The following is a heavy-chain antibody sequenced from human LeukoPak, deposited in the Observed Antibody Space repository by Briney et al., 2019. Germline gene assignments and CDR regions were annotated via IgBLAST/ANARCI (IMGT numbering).Heavy chain of an antibody. J-gene: IGHJ5*02. CDR2: ISGSGGST. CDR1: GFTFSSYA. D-gene: IGHD5-12*01. V-gene: IGHV3-23*01. CDR3: AKKGEKTEWLRFSNWFDP. Sequence: GGSLRLSCVASGFTFSSYAMSWVRQAPGKGLEWVSAISGSGGSTYYADSVKGRFTISRDNSKNTLYLQMNSLRAEDTAVYYCAKKGEKTEWLRFSNWFDPWGQGTLVTVSS.